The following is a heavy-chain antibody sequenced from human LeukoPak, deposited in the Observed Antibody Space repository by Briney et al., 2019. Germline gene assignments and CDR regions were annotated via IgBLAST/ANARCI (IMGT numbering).Heavy chain of an antibody. V-gene: IGHV1-2*02. Sequence: ASVKVSCKASGYTFTGYYMHWVRQAPGQGPEWMGWINPNSGGTNYAQKFQGRVTMTRDTSISTAYMELSRLRSDDTAVYYCARVGYYYDSSGYYYPYYFDYWGQGTLVTVSS. D-gene: IGHD3-22*01. CDR3: ARVGYYYDSSGYYYPYYFDY. CDR2: INPNSGGT. CDR1: GYTFTGYY. J-gene: IGHJ4*02.